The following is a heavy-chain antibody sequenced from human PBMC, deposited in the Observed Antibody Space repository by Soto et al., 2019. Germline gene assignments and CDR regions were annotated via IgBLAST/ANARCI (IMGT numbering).Heavy chain of an antibody. D-gene: IGHD6-6*01. CDR2: ISGSGGST. V-gene: IGHV3-23*01. Sequence: GGSLRLSCAASGFTLSSYAMSWVRQAPGKGLEWVSAISGSGGSTYYADSVKGRFTISRDNSKNTLYLQMNSLRAEDTAVYYCAKEGSSSSGKLYYYYGMDVWGQGTTVTVSS. CDR3: AKEGSSSSGKLYYYYGMDV. J-gene: IGHJ6*02. CDR1: GFTLSSYA.